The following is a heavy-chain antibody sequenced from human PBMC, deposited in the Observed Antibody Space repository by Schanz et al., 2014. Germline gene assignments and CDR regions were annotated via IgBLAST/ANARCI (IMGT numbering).Heavy chain of an antibody. J-gene: IGHJ6*02. V-gene: IGHV3-30*02. Sequence: QVQLVESGGGVVQPGGSLRLSCAASGFTFSSSGMHWVRQAPGKGLEWVAFIRYDGSNKYYADSVKGRFTISRDNSKNTLYLQMNSLRAEDTAVYYCAKDPYGMDVWGQGTTVTVSS. CDR2: IRYDGSNK. CDR3: AKDPYGMDV. CDR1: GFTFSSSG.